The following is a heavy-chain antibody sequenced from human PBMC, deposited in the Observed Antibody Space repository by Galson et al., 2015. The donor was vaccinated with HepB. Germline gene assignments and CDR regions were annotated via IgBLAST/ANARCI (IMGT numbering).Heavy chain of an antibody. CDR3: AKNVVVGPAGGTNALDI. CDR1: GFNFRKYA. V-gene: IGHV3-23*03. J-gene: IGHJ3*02. Sequence: SGFNFRKYALTWVRQAPGKGLAWVSSINSGGLSTYYADSVKGRFTISRDNSKNLLFLQMNSLRAEDTALYYCAKNVVVGPAGGTNALDIWGQGTMLTVPS. D-gene: IGHD2-2*01. CDR2: INSGGLST.